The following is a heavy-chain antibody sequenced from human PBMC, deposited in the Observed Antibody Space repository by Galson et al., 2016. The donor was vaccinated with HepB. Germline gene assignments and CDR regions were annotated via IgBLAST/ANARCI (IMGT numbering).Heavy chain of an antibody. CDR2: IYYSGST. CDR3: ARHAALSIFGVVNKYGIDV. J-gene: IGHJ6*02. D-gene: IGHD3-3*01. Sequence: SETLSLTCSVSGDSIGSDRYYWTWIRQHPGKGLEWLGYIYYSGSTYYSPSLKSRVTISVDTAKHQFSLKLSSVTASDTAVYYCARHAALSIFGVVNKYGIDVWGQGTTVTVSS. V-gene: IGHV4-39*01. CDR1: GDSIGSDRYY.